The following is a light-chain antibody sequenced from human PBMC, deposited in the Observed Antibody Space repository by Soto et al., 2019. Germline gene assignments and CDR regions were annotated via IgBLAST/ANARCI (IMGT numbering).Light chain of an antibody. V-gene: IGLV2-14*01. J-gene: IGLJ3*02. CDR1: SNDVGAFTF. CDR3: NSYTTTSARV. Sequence: QSALTQPASVSGSPGQSITISCTGTSNDVGAFTFVSWYQQHPGKAPKVIIYEVSNRPSGVSNRFSGSKSGNTASLTISGLQAEDEADYYCNSYTTTSARVFGGGTQLTVL. CDR2: EVS.